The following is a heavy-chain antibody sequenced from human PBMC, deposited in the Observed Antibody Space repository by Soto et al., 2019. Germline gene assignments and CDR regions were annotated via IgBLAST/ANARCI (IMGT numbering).Heavy chain of an antibody. J-gene: IGHJ5*02. CDR1: GDSMTSSSYY. Sequence: SETLSLTCTVSGDSMTSSSYYWGWIRQPPGKGLEWIGSIYYSERTSYNSGSTYYSPSLKSRVTISGDTSKSQFSLKLSSVTAADTAVYYCARHTRNQFDPWGQGTLVTSPQ. CDR3: ARHTRNQFDP. CDR2: IYYSERTSYNSGST. V-gene: IGHV4-39*01.